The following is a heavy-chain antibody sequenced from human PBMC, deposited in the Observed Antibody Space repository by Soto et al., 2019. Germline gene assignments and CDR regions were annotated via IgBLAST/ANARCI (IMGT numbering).Heavy chain of an antibody. CDR2: IIPILGIA. Sequence: QVQLVQSGAEVKKPGSSVKVSCKASGGAFSSYTISWVRQAPGQGLEWTGRIIPILGIANYAQKFQGRVTMPADKSTSTAYMELSSLRAEDTAVYYCAMVVLRSGMDYWGQGTLVTVAS. CDR1: GGAFSSYT. J-gene: IGHJ4*02. V-gene: IGHV1-69*02. D-gene: IGHD2-8*02. CDR3: AMVVLRSGMDY.